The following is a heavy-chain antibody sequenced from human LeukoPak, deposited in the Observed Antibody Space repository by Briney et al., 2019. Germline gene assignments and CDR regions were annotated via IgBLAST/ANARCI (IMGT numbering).Heavy chain of an antibody. CDR1: GYTFTGYY. CDR2: INPNSGGT. CDR3: ARVKKGAAAGFDY. V-gene: IGHV1-2*04. D-gene: IGHD6-13*01. J-gene: IGHJ4*02. Sequence: ASVKVSCKASGYTFTGYYMHWVRQAPGQGLEWMGWINPNSGGTNYAQKFQGWVTMTRDTSISTAYMELSRLRSDDTAVYYCARVKKGAAAGFDYWGQGTLVTVSS.